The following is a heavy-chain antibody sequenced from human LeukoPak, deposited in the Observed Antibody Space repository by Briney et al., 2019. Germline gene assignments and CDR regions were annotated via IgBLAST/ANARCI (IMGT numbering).Heavy chain of an antibody. Sequence: SETLSLTCTVSGASISGTDYYWTWTRHHPGEGLEWLGFIHFSGTIYYNPSLRRRLIISADTAKNQMSLKLSSMTAADTAVYYCAAGGDTAKGGKYWGQGTQVTVSS. CDR3: AAGGDTAKGGKY. J-gene: IGHJ4*02. CDR2: IHFSGTI. CDR1: GASISGTDYY. V-gene: IGHV4-31*03. D-gene: IGHD5-18*01.